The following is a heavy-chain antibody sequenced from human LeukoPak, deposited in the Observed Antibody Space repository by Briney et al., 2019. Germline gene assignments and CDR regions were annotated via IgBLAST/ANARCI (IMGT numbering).Heavy chain of an antibody. D-gene: IGHD3-10*01. J-gene: IGHJ4*02. V-gene: IGHV1-18*01. CDR3: ARNVSRVPDY. CDR1: GYTFSSYG. CDR2: IIASNGYT. Sequence: ASVKVSCKASGYTFSSYGISWVRQAPGQGLEWMGWIIASNGYTNYAQKFQGRVTMTTDTSTSTAYTELRSLTSDDTAVYYCARNVSRVPDYWGQGTLVTVSS.